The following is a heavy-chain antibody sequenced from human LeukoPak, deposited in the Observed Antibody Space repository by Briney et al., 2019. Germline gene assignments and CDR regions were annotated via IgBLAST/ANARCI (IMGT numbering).Heavy chain of an antibody. D-gene: IGHD5-12*01. V-gene: IGHV4-61*08. CDR3: ARIFSGYVGGYFDY. Sequence: SETLSLTCTVSGGSISSGGYYWSWIRQHPGKGLEWIGYIYYSGSTNYNPSLKSRVTISVDTSKNQFSLKLSSVTAADTAVYYCARIFSGYVGGYFDYWGQGTLVTVSS. CDR2: IYYSGST. J-gene: IGHJ4*02. CDR1: GGSISSGGYY.